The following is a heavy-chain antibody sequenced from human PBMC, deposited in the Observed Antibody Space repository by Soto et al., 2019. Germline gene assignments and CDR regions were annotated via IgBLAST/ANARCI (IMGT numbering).Heavy chain of an antibody. CDR3: TPRPMSWYFFAT. J-gene: IGHJ4*02. CDR2: IYWNDDK. CDR1: GFSLRTGGEG. Sequence: SGPTLVNPTQTLTLTCTFSGFSLRTGGEGVGWIRQPPGKALEWLALIYWNDDKRYSPSLRNRLTITKDTSKNQVVLAMTNMDPVDTATYYCTPRPMSWYFFATWGQGTLVTV. D-gene: IGHD6-13*01. V-gene: IGHV2-5*01.